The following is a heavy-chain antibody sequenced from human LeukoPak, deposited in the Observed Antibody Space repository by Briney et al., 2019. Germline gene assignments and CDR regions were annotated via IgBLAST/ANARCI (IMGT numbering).Heavy chain of an antibody. V-gene: IGHV4-39*07. Sequence: PSETLSLTCTVSGGSISSSDYYWGWIRQPPGKGLEWIGSIYYSGSTYYNPSLKSRVTISVDTSKNQFSLKLSSVTAADTAVYYCARDLTPQWLVGFGFDPWGQGTLVTVSS. CDR1: GGSISSSDYY. CDR2: IYYSGST. CDR3: ARDLTPQWLVGFGFDP. D-gene: IGHD6-19*01. J-gene: IGHJ5*02.